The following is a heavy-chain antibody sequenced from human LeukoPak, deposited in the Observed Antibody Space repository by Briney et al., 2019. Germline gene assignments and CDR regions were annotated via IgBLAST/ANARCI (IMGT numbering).Heavy chain of an antibody. CDR2: ITSSGSTK. D-gene: IGHD4-11*01. J-gene: IGHJ4*02. Sequence: GGSLRMSCAASGFTFSSYELNWVRQAPGKGLEWVSYITSSGSTKYYADSVKGRFTISRDNAKKSLFLQMNSLRAEDTAVYYCTRTPFCYSTFCGLGTLVTVSS. CDR1: GFTFSSYE. V-gene: IGHV3-48*03. CDR3: TRTPFCYSTF.